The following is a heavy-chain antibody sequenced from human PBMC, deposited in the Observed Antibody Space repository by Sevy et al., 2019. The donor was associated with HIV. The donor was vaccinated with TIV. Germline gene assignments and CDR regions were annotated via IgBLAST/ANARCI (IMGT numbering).Heavy chain of an antibody. V-gene: IGHV3-23*01. Sequence: GGSLRLSCAVSGFTFSGYAMNWVRQAPGKGLEWVSAINGKGRSTNYADSVEGRFTISRDNSKNTLYLQMNSLRAEDTAVYYCAKTIDSGGGVVPAANYYYYGMDVWGQGTTVTVSS. CDR3: AKTIDSGGGVVPAANYYYYGMDV. J-gene: IGHJ6*02. CDR2: INGKGRST. CDR1: GFTFSGYA. D-gene: IGHD2-2*01.